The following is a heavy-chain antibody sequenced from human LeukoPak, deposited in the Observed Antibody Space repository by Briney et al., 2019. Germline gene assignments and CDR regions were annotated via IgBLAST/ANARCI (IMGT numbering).Heavy chain of an antibody. CDR1: GFTFSSYE. J-gene: IGHJ3*02. CDR2: ISSSGSTI. CDR3: ASILWLYYYGRGGAFDI. V-gene: IGHV3-48*03. D-gene: IGHD3-10*02. Sequence: SGGSLRLSCAASGFTFSSYEMNWVRQAPGKGLEWVSYISSSGSTIYYADSVKGRFTISRDNAKNSLYLQMSSLRAEDTAVYYCASILWLYYYGRGGAFDIWGQGTMVTVSS.